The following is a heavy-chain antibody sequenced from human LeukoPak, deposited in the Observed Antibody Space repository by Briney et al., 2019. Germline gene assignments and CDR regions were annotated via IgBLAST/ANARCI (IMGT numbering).Heavy chain of an antibody. CDR1: GFTFSSYA. J-gene: IGHJ4*02. Sequence: GGSLRLSCAASGFTFSSYAMNWVRQAPGRGLEWVSHISPSGDSTYYADSVKGRFTISRDSSKNTLSLQMNSLRAEDTAVYYCAKIPKGGYFDYWGQGTLVTVSS. CDR3: AKIPKGGYFDY. V-gene: IGHV3-23*01. CDR2: ISPSGDST. D-gene: IGHD2-2*01.